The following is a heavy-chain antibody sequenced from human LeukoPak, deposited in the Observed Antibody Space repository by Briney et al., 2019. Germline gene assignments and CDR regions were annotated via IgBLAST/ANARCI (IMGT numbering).Heavy chain of an antibody. Sequence: VASVKVSCKASGYTFTGYYMHWVRQAPGQGLEWMGWINPNSGGTNYAQKFQGRVTMTRDTSISTAYMELSRLRSDDTAVYYCARAHYYDGSGYRYYFDYWGQGTLVTVSS. CDR3: ARAHYYDGSGYRYYFDY. D-gene: IGHD3-22*01. CDR1: GYTFTGYY. CDR2: INPNSGGT. V-gene: IGHV1-2*02. J-gene: IGHJ4*02.